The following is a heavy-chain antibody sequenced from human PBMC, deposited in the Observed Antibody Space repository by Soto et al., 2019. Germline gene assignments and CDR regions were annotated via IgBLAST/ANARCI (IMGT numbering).Heavy chain of an antibody. Sequence: VQVVASGGGLVQPGRSLRLSCAVSGFRFEQYVMHWVRQAPGKGLECVSTVSPTGDTVAYADSVEGRFTVSRDNAKNSLYLQMNSLKGDDTAFSYCLKDAPNGSIDDWGQGTRVTVSS. J-gene: IGHJ4*02. V-gene: IGHV3-9*01. CDR3: LKDAPNGSIDD. D-gene: IGHD3-10*01. CDR1: GFRFEQYV. CDR2: VSPTGDTV.